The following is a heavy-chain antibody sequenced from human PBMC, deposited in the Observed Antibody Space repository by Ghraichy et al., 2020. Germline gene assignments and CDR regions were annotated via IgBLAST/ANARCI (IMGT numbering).Heavy chain of an antibody. V-gene: IGHV4/OR15-8*02. Sequence: SQTLSLTCAVSGGSVSSSNWWTWVRQPPGKGLEWIGEIYHSESHSGNTNYNPSLKSRLTISIDKSKNQFSLNLTSVTAADTAVYYCASGWLRGDWIDPWGQGTLVTVSS. CDR1: GGSVSSSNW. CDR3: ASGWLRGDWIDP. CDR2: IYHSESHSGNT. D-gene: IGHD6-19*01. J-gene: IGHJ5*02.